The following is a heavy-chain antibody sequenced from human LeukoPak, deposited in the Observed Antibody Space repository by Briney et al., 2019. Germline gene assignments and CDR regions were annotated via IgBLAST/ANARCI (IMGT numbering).Heavy chain of an antibody. J-gene: IGHJ4*02. CDR3: AKSFRSTSLDY. CDR2: ISGSGDST. Sequence: GGSLRLSCAASGFTFSSYSMNWVRQAPGEGLEWVSAISGSGDSTYYADSVKGRFTISRDNSRSTLYLQMNSLRAGDTAVYYCAKSFRSTSLDYWGQGTLVTVSS. CDR1: GFTFSSYS. D-gene: IGHD2-2*01. V-gene: IGHV3-23*01.